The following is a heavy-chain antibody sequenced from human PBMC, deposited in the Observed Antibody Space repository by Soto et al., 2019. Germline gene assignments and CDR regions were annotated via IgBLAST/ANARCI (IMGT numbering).Heavy chain of an antibody. CDR2: INHSGST. CDR1: GGSFGAYD. V-gene: IGHV4-34*01. J-gene: IGHJ4*02. CDR3: ARDKITGLFDY. D-gene: IGHD2-8*02. Sequence: QVQLQQWGAGLLKPSETLSLTCAVYGGSFGAYDWTWIRQPPGTGLEWIGEINHSGSTNYNPSLKSRVTISVDTSKSQFSLKLTSVTAADTAVYYCARDKITGLFDYWGQGTLVTVSS.